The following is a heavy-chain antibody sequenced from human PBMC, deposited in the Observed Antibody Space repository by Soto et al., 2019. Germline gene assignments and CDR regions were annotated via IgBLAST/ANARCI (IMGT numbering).Heavy chain of an antibody. CDR1: GFRFSDHT. CDR2: ISSSSDNI. Sequence: GGSLRLSCVASGFRFSDHTMTWVRQSPGKGLQWIAYISSSSDNIYYAESVRGRFTVSRDNAKNALFLEMNSLRDDDTATYYCARLPKGRLVTAWGQGTRVTVSS. J-gene: IGHJ4*02. CDR3: ARLPKGRLVTA. D-gene: IGHD2-21*02. V-gene: IGHV3-48*02.